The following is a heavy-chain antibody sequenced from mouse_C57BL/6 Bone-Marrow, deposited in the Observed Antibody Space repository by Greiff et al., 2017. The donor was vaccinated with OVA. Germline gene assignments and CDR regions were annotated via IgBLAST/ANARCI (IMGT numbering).Heavy chain of an antibody. V-gene: IGHV5-12*01. CDR3: AKLRSAAY. CDR2: ISNGGGST. J-gene: IGHJ3*01. CDR1: GFTFSDYY. Sequence: EVQRVESGGGLVQPGGSLKLSCAASGFTFSDYYMYWVRQTPEKRLEWVAYISNGGGSTYYPDTVKGRFTISRDNAKNTLYLQMSRLKSEDTAMYYCAKLRSAAYWGQGTLVTVSA. D-gene: IGHD1-1*01.